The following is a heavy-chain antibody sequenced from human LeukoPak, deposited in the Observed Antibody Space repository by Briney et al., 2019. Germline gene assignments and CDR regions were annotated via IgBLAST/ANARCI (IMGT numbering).Heavy chain of an antibody. CDR3: ARGPNMALVVAAMDQGPLDY. J-gene: IGHJ4*02. V-gene: IGHV3-11*04. CDR1: GFTFSDYY. D-gene: IGHD2-15*01. CDR2: ISSSGSTI. Sequence: PGGSLRLSCAASGFTFSDYYMSWIRQAPGKGLEWVSYISSSGSTIYYADSVKGRFTISRDNAKNSLYLQMNSLRAEDTAVYYCARGPNMALVVAAMDQGPLDYWGQGTLVTVSS.